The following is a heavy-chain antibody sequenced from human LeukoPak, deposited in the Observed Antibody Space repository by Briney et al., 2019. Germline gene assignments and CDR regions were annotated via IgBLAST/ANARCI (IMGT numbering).Heavy chain of an antibody. CDR1: GFTFSSYA. CDR3: ARDVSYCGGDCPDAFDI. V-gene: IGHV3-30-3*01. CDR2: ISYDGSNK. Sequence: GGSLRLSCAASGFTFSSYAMHGVRQAPGKGLEWVAVISYDGSNKYYADSVKGRFTISRDNSKNTLYLQMNSLRAEDTAVYYCARDVSYCGGDCPDAFDIWGQGTMVTVSS. D-gene: IGHD2-21*02. J-gene: IGHJ3*02.